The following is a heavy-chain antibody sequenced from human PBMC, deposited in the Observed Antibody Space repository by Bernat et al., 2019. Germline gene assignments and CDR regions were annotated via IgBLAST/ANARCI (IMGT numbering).Heavy chain of an antibody. V-gene: IGHV4-39*01. Sequence: QLQLQEWGPGLVKPSETLSLTCIVSDDSISSTSNYWAWIRQVPGEGLGWVGSIYHYGTTYYNAYLKSRVTISIDTSKRQFSVKLNSVTAAETAVYHCARQSLVSGRSRVAWFEPWGQGTLVTVSS. CDR2: IYHYGTT. CDR3: ARQSLVSGRSRVAWFEP. CDR1: DDSISSTSNY. J-gene: IGHJ5*02. D-gene: IGHD1-26*01.